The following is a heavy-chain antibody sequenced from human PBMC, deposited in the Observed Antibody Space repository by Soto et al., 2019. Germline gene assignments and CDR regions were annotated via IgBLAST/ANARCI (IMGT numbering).Heavy chain of an antibody. CDR3: AKALSSGSTDFDY. Sequence: EVQLVESGGGLVQPGRSLRLSCAASGFTFDDYAMHWVRQAPGKGLEWVSGISWNSGSIGYADSVKGRFTISRDKAKNSLYLQMNSLRAEDTALYYCAKALSSGSTDFDYWGQGTLVTVSS. V-gene: IGHV3-9*01. CDR1: GFTFDDYA. D-gene: IGHD6-19*01. CDR2: ISWNSGSI. J-gene: IGHJ4*02.